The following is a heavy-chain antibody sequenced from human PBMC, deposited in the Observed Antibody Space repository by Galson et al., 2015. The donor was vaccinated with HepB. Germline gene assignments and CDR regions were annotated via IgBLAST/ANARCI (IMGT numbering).Heavy chain of an antibody. CDR3: ATDGYPFDN. D-gene: IGHD1-1*01. V-gene: IGHV3-7*01. J-gene: IGHJ4*02. Sequence: SLRLSCAASGFTFSSYWMSWVRQAPGKGLEWVANIKQDGSEKYYVDSVKGRFTISRDDAKKSLYLQMNSLRAEDTAVYYCATDGYPFDNWGQGTLVTVSS. CDR1: GFTFSSYW. CDR2: IKQDGSEK.